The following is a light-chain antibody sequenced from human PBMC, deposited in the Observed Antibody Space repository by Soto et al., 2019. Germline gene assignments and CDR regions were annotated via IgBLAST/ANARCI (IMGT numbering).Light chain of an antibody. CDR2: AAS. CDR1: QSTSGY. V-gene: IGKV1-39*01. J-gene: IGKJ1*01. Sequence: DIQMTQSPSSLSASAGDRVTISCRASQSTSGYLNWYQHKPGKAPKLLIYAASSLQSGVPSRFSGSGSGTDFTLTISSLQRENFATYYCQQSYSFPWTFGQGTKVEIK. CDR3: QQSYSFPWT.